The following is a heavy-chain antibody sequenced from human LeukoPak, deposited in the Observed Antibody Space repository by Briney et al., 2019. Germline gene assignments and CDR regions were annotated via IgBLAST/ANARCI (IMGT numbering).Heavy chain of an antibody. CDR2: ISSSVSTI. CDR3: ARDGIYFDY. Sequence: GGSLRLSCAASGFTFSSYEMNWVRQAPGKGLEWVSYISSSVSTIYYADSVKGRFTISRDNAKNSLYLQMNSLRAEDTAVYYCARDGIYFDYWGQGTLVTVSS. D-gene: IGHD1-14*01. V-gene: IGHV3-48*03. CDR1: GFTFSSYE. J-gene: IGHJ4*02.